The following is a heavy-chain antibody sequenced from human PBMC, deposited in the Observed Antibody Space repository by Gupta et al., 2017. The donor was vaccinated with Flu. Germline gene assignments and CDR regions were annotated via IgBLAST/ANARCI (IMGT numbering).Heavy chain of an antibody. D-gene: IGHD6-13*01. V-gene: IGHV4-39*01. J-gene: IGHJ4*02. Sequence: QLQLEESGPGLVQPSEPLSLTCTSSDGPIGSGRYCWGWLRQPPEKVLDWIVSIYYSGSTYYAPSLKRRVTISVDTSKNQFSLRLNSVPATDTAVYSCARLGYSSSWVDSWSQGTLVTVSS. CDR2: IYYSGST. CDR1: DGPIGSGRYC. CDR3: ARLGYSSSWVDS.